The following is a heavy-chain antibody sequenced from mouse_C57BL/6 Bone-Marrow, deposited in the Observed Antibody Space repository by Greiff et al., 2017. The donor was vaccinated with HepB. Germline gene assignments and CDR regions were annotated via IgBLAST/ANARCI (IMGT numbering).Heavy chain of an antibody. D-gene: IGHD1-1*01. CDR3: ARGTTVVRAMDY. V-gene: IGHV1-52*01. CDR1: GYTFTSYW. J-gene: IGHJ4*01. CDR2: IDPSDSET. Sequence: QLQQPGAELVRPGSSVKLSCKASGYTFTSYWMHWVKQRPIQGLEWIGNIDPSDSETHYNQKFKDKATLTVDKSSSTAYMQLSSLTSEDSAVYYCARGTTVVRAMDYWGQGTSVTVSS.